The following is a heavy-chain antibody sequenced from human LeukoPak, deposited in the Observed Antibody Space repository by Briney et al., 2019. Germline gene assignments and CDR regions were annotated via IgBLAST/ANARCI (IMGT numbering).Heavy chain of an antibody. V-gene: IGHV3-30-3*01. CDR2: ISYDGSNK. Sequence: PGGSLRLSCAASGFTFSSYAMSWVRQAPGKGLEWVAVISYDGSNKYYADSVKGRFTISRDNSKNTLYLQMNSLRAEDTAVYYCAIVGALFDYWGQGTLVTVSS. J-gene: IGHJ4*02. D-gene: IGHD1-26*01. CDR3: AIVGALFDY. CDR1: GFTFSSYA.